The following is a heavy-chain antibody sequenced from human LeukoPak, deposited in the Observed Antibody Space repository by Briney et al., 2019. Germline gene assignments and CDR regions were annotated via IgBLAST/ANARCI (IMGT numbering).Heavy chain of an antibody. CDR2: INPSGGST. J-gene: IGHJ5*02. D-gene: IGHD3-10*01. Sequence: ASVKVSCKASGYTFTSYYMHWVRQAPGQGLEWMGIINPSGGSTSYAQKFQGRVTMTRDTSISTAYMELSRLRSDDTAVYYCARRRIRENWFDPWGQGTLVTVSS. CDR1: GYTFTSYY. CDR3: ARRRIRENWFDP. V-gene: IGHV1-46*01.